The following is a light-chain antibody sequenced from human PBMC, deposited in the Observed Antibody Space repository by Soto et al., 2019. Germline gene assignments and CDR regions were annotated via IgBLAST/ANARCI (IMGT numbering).Light chain of an antibody. CDR2: AES. J-gene: IGKJ3*01. CDR3: QQRSSWQFP. V-gene: IGKV3-11*01. CDR1: QSIGNY. Sequence: EVLWTQSPATLSLSPGEGATPSWMASQSIGNYLAWYQQKPGQDNRILIYAESNRATGIKDRFSGSGSGTDFTLTISSIEPEDFAVYYCQQRSSWQFPFGTWHQVDIK.